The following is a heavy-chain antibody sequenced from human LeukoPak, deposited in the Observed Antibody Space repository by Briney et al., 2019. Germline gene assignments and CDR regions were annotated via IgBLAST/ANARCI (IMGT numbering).Heavy chain of an antibody. J-gene: IGHJ4*02. CDR3: ASHPLEFCGGDCYSRTD. Sequence: PMASVKVSCKASGYTFTGYYMHWVRQAPGQGLEWMGWINPNSGGTNYAQKFQGRVTMTRDTSISTAYMELSRLRSDDTAVYYCASHPLEFCGGDCYSRTDWGQGTLVTVSS. V-gene: IGHV1-2*02. D-gene: IGHD2-21*02. CDR1: GYTFTGYY. CDR2: INPNSGGT.